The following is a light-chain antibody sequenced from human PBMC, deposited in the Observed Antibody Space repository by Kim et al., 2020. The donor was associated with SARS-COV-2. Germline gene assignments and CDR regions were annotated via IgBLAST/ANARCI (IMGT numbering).Light chain of an antibody. J-gene: IGLJ2*01. Sequence: QSALTQPASVSGSPGQSITISCTGTSSDVGGYNFVSWYQQHLGEAPKLIIYDVTIRPSGVSNHFSGSKSGNTASLTISGLQAEDEADYYCSSYTSSTTLGVFGGGTQLTVL. CDR1: SSDVGGYNF. CDR2: DVT. CDR3: SSYTSSTTLGV. V-gene: IGLV2-14*03.